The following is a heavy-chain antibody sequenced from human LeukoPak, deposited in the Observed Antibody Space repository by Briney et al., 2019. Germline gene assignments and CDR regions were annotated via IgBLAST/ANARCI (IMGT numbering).Heavy chain of an antibody. CDR1: GGSISSGSYY. D-gene: IGHD2-8*01. CDR2: VYTGGTSGST. Sequence: SQTLSLTCTVSGGSISSGSYYWSWIRQPAGKGLEWIGRVYTGGTSGSTNYNPSLKSRVTISVDTSKNQFSLKLSSVTAADTAVYYCARAYPTKARYNWFDPWGQGTLVTVSS. CDR3: ARAYPTKARYNWFDP. J-gene: IGHJ5*02. V-gene: IGHV4-61*02.